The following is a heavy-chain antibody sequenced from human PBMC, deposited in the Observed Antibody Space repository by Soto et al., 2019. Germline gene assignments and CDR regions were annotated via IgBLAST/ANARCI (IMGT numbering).Heavy chain of an antibody. Sequence: QITLKESGPTLVKPTQTLTLTCTFSEFSRTTAGAGVAWIRQPPGKALEWLALIKWNDDTRYSTSPKSRVTIPEDTYQNQVVLRMPNMDPADTATYYCAHRGYGNYTRDNWFDPLGQGILVIVSS. CDR1: EFSRTTAGAG. V-gene: IGHV2-5*01. CDR3: AHRGYGNYTRDNWFDP. D-gene: IGHD4-17*01. J-gene: IGHJ5*02. CDR2: IKWNDDT.